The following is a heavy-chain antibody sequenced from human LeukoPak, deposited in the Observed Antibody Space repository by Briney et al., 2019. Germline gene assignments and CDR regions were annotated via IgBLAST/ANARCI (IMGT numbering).Heavy chain of an antibody. CDR1: GFTFSTYW. CDR3: ARAEPYYDILTGYYGPLQFDY. V-gene: IGHV3-7*01. D-gene: IGHD3-9*01. J-gene: IGHJ4*02. Sequence: GGSLRLSCGASGFTFSTYWMSWVRQAPGQGLEWVANIKRDGSDKYYADSVKGRFTISRDNAKNSLYLQMNSLRAEDTAVYYCARAEPYYDILTGYYGPLQFDYWGQGTLVTVSS. CDR2: IKRDGSDK.